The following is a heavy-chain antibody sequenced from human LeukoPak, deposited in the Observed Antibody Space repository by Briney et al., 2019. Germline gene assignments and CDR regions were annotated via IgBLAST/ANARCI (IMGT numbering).Heavy chain of an antibody. D-gene: IGHD3-16*01. J-gene: IGHJ3*02. V-gene: IGHV4-59*01. CDR1: GGSMSSYY. Sequence: SETLSLTCTVSGGSMSSYYWSWIRQPPGKGLEWIGYIYYSGSTKYNPSLKSRVTISVDTSKNPFSLKLSSVTAADTAVYYCARDGPSWGHAFDIWGQGTMVTVSS. CDR2: IYYSGST. CDR3: ARDGPSWGHAFDI.